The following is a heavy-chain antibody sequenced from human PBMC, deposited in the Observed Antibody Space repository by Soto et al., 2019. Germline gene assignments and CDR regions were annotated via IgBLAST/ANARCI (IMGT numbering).Heavy chain of an antibody. CDR1: GYTVTSYG. CDR3: ARNTGHRIAAGL. CDR2: ISTFNGDT. V-gene: IGHV1-18*01. D-gene: IGHD6-13*01. J-gene: IGHJ1*01. Sequence: QVPLVQSGAEGKKPGASVKVSCKASGYTVTSYGITWVRQAPGKGLEWMGWISTFNGDTYNAQNLQGRPTMTTETSTTTGYMELRSLRSDDTAVYYCARNTGHRIAAGLWGQGTLVTVSS.